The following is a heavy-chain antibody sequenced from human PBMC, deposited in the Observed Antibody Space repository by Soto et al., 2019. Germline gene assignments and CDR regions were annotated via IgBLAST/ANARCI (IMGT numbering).Heavy chain of an antibody. CDR3: ARDTTVTTSHWFDP. CDR2: IYYSGST. J-gene: IGHJ5*02. V-gene: IGHV4-59*01. Sequence: SETLSLTCTVSGGSISSYYWSWIRQPPGKGLEWIGYIYYSGSTNYNPSLKSRVTISVDTSKNQFSLKLSSVTAADTAVYYCARDTTVTTSHWFDPWGQGTLVTVSS. CDR1: GGSISSYY. D-gene: IGHD4-17*01.